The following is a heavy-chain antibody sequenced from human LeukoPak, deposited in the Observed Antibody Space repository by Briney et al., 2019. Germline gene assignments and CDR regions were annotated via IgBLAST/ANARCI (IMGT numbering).Heavy chain of an antibody. D-gene: IGHD3-22*01. Sequence: PGGSLRLSCAASGFTFSSYAMSWVRQAPGKGLEWVSAISGSGGSTYYADSVKGRFTISRDNSKNTLYLQMNSLRAEDTAVYYCAKEPINYHDSSGYLSYDAFDIWGQGTMVTVSS. V-gene: IGHV3-23*01. J-gene: IGHJ3*02. CDR3: AKEPINYHDSSGYLSYDAFDI. CDR2: ISGSGGST. CDR1: GFTFSSYA.